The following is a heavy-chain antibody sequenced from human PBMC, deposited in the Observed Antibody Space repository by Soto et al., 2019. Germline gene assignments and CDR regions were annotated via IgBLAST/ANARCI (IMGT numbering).Heavy chain of an antibody. CDR3: ARFRTSSRSSWYYFDY. Sequence: SETLSLTCTVSGGSISSYYWSWIRQPPGKGLEWIGYIYYSGSTNYNPSLKSRVTISVNTSKNQFSLKLSSVTAADTAVYYCARFRTSSRSSWYYFDYWGQGTLVTVSS. CDR1: GGSISSYY. CDR2: IYYSGST. J-gene: IGHJ4*02. V-gene: IGHV4-59*01. D-gene: IGHD6-13*01.